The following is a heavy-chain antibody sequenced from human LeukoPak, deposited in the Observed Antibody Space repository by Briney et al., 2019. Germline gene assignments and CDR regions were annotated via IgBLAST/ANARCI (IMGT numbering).Heavy chain of an antibody. CDR2: IYYSGST. D-gene: IGHD3-3*01. CDR1: GGSISSHY. CDR3: ARGHSADFWSGYYPFGFDP. Sequence: SETLSLTCTVSGGSISSHYWSWIRQPPGKGLEWIGYIYYSGSTNYNPSLKCRVTISVDTSKNQFSLKLSSVTAADTAVYYCARGHSADFWSGYYPFGFDPWGQGTLVTVSS. J-gene: IGHJ5*02. V-gene: IGHV4-59*11.